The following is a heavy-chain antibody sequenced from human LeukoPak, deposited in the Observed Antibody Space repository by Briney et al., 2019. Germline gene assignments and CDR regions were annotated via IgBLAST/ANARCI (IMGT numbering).Heavy chain of an antibody. CDR1: GGSISSSSYY. CDR2: IYYSGST. V-gene: IGHV4-61*05. CDR3: ARGQLFSGSHDGFDI. D-gene: IGHD3-10*01. Sequence: PSETLSLTCTVSGGSISSSSYYWGWIRQPPGKGLEWIGYIYYSGSTSYNPSLKSRVTISVDTSKNQFSLKLNSVTAADTAVYFCARGQLFSGSHDGFDIWGQGTMVAVSS. J-gene: IGHJ3*02.